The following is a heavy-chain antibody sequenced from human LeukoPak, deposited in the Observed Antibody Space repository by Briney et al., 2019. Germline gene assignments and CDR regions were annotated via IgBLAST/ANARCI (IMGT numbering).Heavy chain of an antibody. J-gene: IGHJ4*02. V-gene: IGHV3-21*01. CDR3: ASHYSGYNAPFRL. Sequence: PGGSLRLSCAASGFTFSSYSMNWVRQAPGKWLEWVSSISSSSSYIYYADSVKGRFTFSRDTAKNSLYLQMNSLRAEDTAVYYCASHYSGYNAPFRLWGQGTLVTVSS. CDR1: GFTFSSYS. D-gene: IGHD5-24*01. CDR2: ISSSSSYI.